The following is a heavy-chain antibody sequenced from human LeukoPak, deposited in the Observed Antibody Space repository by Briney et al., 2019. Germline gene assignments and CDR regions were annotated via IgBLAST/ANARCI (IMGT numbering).Heavy chain of an antibody. CDR2: FSGGSDNT. CDR1: GFTFSSYA. V-gene: IGHV3-23*01. Sequence: GGSLRLSCAASGFTFSSYAMSWVRQAPGKGLEWVSGFSGGSDNTYYADSVKGRFIISRDNSKNTLYLQMNSPRAEDTAIYYCAKDPPDYGMDVWGQGTTVTVSS. CDR3: AKDPPDYGMDV. J-gene: IGHJ6*02.